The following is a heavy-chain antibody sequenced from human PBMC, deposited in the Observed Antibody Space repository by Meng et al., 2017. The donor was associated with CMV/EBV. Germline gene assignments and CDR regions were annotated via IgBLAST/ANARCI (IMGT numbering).Heavy chain of an antibody. CDR3: ARETVSASGGIDP. CDR1: GASVATDSYY. V-gene: IGHV4-61*01. CDR2: IYNTGST. D-gene: IGHD2/OR15-2a*01. J-gene: IGHJ5*02. Sequence: SDTLSLTCTVSGASVATDSYYWGWSRQPPGKGLEWIGYIYNTGSTKYNPSLQTQVTVSVDTPKNQFSLQLSSVTAADTATYYCARETVSASGGIDPWGQGTLVTVSS.